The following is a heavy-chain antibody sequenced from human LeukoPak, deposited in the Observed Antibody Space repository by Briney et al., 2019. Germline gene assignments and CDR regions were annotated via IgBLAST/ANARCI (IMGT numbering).Heavy chain of an antibody. J-gene: IGHJ5*02. V-gene: IGHV1-69*06. CDR2: IIPIFGTA. CDR3: ATAYGDNWFDP. Sequence: GASVKVSCKASGGTFSSYAISWVRQAPGQGLEWMGGIIPIFGTANYAQKFQGRVTMTEDTSTDTAYMELSSLRSEDTAVYYCATAYGDNWFDPWGQGTLVTVSS. D-gene: IGHD4-17*01. CDR1: GGTFSSYA.